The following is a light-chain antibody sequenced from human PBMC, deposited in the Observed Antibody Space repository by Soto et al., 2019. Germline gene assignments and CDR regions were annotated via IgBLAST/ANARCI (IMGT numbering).Light chain of an antibody. CDR3: SSYTSSSTRV. Sequence: QSALTQPASVSGSPGQSITISCTGTISDVGGYNYVSWYQQHPGKAPKLMIYEVSNRPSGVSNRFSCSKSGNPASLTISGLQAEDEADYYCSSYTSSSTRVFGGGTKLTVL. CDR2: EVS. J-gene: IGLJ3*02. CDR1: ISDVGGYNY. V-gene: IGLV2-14*01.